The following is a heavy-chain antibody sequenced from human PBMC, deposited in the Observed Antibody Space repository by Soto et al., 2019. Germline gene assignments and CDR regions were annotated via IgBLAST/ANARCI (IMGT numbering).Heavy chain of an antibody. CDR2: INHSGST. J-gene: IGHJ4*02. Sequence: PSETLSLTCAVYGGSFSGYYWSWIRQPPGKGLEWIGEINHSGSTNYNPSLKSRVTISVDTSKNQFSLKLSSVTAADTAVYYCARGRGMITFGGALRYFDYWGQGTLVTVS. CDR3: ARGRGMITFGGALRYFDY. V-gene: IGHV4-34*01. D-gene: IGHD3-16*01. CDR1: GGSFSGYY.